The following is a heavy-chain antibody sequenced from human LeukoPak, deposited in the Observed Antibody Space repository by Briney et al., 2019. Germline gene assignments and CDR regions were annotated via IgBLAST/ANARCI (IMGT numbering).Heavy chain of an antibody. V-gene: IGHV4-38-2*02. CDR3: ARDRNLWFGETHAFDI. Sequence: PSETLSLTCIVSGYSITSGYHWGWIRQTPGKGLEWIGTMYHSGNINYNPSLKSRVTVSVDTSKNQFSLKLDSVTAADTAVYYCARDRNLWFGETHAFDIWGQGTMVTVSS. CDR1: GYSITSGYH. D-gene: IGHD3-10*01. J-gene: IGHJ3*02. CDR2: MYHSGNI.